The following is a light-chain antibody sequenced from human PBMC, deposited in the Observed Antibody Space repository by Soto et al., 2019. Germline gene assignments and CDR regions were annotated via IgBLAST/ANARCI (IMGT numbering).Light chain of an antibody. CDR1: QSISSW. CDR3: QQYNSYSRT. Sequence: IQMTHSRSTLSASVGDRVTITCRASQSISSWLAWYQQKPGKAPKLLIYDASSLESAVPSRFSGSGSGTEFTLTISSLQPDDFATYYCQQYNSYSRTFGQGTKVDIK. CDR2: DAS. J-gene: IGKJ1*01. V-gene: IGKV1-5*01.